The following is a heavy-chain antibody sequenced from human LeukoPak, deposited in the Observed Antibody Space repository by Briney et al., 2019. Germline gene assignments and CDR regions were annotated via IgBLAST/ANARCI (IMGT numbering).Heavy chain of an antibody. V-gene: IGHV3-23*01. CDR3: ARAKSSGWTIDY. CDR2: ITTSDGNT. CDR1: GFTFSSYT. D-gene: IGHD6-19*01. J-gene: IGHJ4*02. Sequence: GGSLRLSCAASGFTFSSYTMSWVRQAPGKGLEWVSTITTSDGNTYYADSVKGRFTVSRDNSKNTLYLQMNSLRAEDTAVYYCARAKSSGWTIDYWGQGTLVTVSS.